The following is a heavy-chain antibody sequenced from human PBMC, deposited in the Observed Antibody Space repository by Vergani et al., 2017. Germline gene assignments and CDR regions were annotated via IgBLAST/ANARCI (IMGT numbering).Heavy chain of an antibody. V-gene: IGHV3-23*01. CDR1: GFTFSSYA. J-gene: IGHJ6*02. CDR3: ARDLSSGWYKVSYYYYGMDV. D-gene: IGHD6-19*01. CDR2: ISGSGGST. Sequence: EVQLLESGGGLVQPGGSLRLSCAASGFTFSSYAMSWVRQAPGKGLEWVSAISGSGGSTYYADSVKGRFTISRDNSKNTLYLQMNSLRAEDTAVYYCARDLSSGWYKVSYYYYGMDVWGQGTTVTVSS.